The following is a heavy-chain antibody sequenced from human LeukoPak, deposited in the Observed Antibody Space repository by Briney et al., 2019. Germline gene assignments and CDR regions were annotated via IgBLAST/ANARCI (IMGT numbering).Heavy chain of an antibody. J-gene: IGHJ4*02. D-gene: IGHD3-3*01. CDR2: INHSGST. V-gene: IGHV4-34*01. CDR1: GGSFSGYY. Sequence: SETLSLTCAVYGGSFSGYYWSWIRQPPGKGLEWIREINHSGSTNYNPSLKSRVTISVDTSKNQFSLKLSSVTAADTAVYYCASVFPDFWSGYYSRGYFDYWGQGTLVTVSS. CDR3: ASVFPDFWSGYYSRGYFDY.